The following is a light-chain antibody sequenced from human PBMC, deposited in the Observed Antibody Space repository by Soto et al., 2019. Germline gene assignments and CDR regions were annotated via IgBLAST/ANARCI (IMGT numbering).Light chain of an antibody. J-gene: IGKJ1*01. CDR1: QSVSSSY. CDR3: QQYGNSPWT. V-gene: IGKV3-20*01. Sequence: EIVLTQSPATLSLSPGERATLSCRASQSVSSSYLAWYQQKPGQAPRLLIYGASSRATGIPDRFSGSGSGTDFTLTISRLDPEDFAVYHCQQYGNSPWTFGQGTKVEIK. CDR2: GAS.